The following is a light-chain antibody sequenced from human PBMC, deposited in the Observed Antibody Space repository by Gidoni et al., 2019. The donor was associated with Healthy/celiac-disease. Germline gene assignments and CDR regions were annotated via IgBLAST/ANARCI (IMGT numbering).Light chain of an antibody. Sequence: QSVLTQPPSVSGAPGQRVTISCTGSSSNIGAGYDVHWYQQLPGTAPKLLIYGNSNRPSGVPDRFSGSKSGTSASLAITGLQAEDEADYYCQSYDSSQGNWVFGGGTKLTVL. CDR3: QSYDSSQGNWV. J-gene: IGLJ3*02. CDR2: GNS. CDR1: SSNIGAGYD. V-gene: IGLV1-40*01.